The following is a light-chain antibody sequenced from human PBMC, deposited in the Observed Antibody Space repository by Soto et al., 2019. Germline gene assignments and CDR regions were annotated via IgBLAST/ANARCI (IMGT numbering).Light chain of an antibody. CDR2: AAS. CDR3: QQRYSTLWT. CDR1: QSISSY. J-gene: IGKJ1*01. Sequence: DIQMTQSPSSLSASVGDRVTITCRASQSISSYLNWYQQKPGKAPKLLIYAASSLQSGVPSRFSGSVSGTDFTLTISSLQPEDFATYYCQQRYSTLWTFGQGTKVEIK. V-gene: IGKV1-39*01.